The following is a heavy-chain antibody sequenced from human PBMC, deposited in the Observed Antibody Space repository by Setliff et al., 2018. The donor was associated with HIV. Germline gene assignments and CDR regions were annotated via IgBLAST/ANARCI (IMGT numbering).Heavy chain of an antibody. CDR2: IYYSGST. CDR3: ARGFGSSWGGNYYYYYMDV. D-gene: IGHD6-13*01. V-gene: IGHV4-59*11. Sequence: PSETLSLTCTVSGGSISSHYWSWIRQPPGKGLEWIGYIYYSGSTNYNPSLKSRVTISVDTSKNQFSLKLGSVTAADTAVYYCARGFGSSWGGNYYYYYMDVWGKGTTVTVSS. J-gene: IGHJ6*03. CDR1: GGSISSHY.